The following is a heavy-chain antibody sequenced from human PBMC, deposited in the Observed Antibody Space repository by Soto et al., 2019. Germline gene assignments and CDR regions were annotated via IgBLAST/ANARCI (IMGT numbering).Heavy chain of an antibody. CDR2: INSDGTTT. CDR1: GFTFNNCW. D-gene: IGHD3-10*01. CDR3: ARDIR. J-gene: IGHJ4*02. V-gene: IGHV3-74*01. Sequence: EVQLVESGGGLVQPGGSLRLSCAASGFTFNNCWMYWVRQTPEKGLVWVSGINSDGTTTIYADSVKGRFTISRDNAKNTLYLQMNSLAVEDTAIYYCARDIRWGQGTLVTVSP.